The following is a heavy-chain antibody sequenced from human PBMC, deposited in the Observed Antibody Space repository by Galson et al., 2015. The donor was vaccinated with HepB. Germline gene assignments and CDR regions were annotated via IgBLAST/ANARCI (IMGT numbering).Heavy chain of an antibody. Sequence: PALVKPTQTLTLTCTFSGFTLTTNGMCVSWIRQPPGKALEWLALIDWDDDKYYSTSLKTRVTISKDTAKNQVVLTMTNMDPVDTSTYYCARSLVGPFGMDVWGQGTTVTVAS. V-gene: IGHV2-70*01. J-gene: IGHJ6*02. CDR3: ARSLVGPFGMDV. CDR1: GFTLTTNGMC. CDR2: IDWDDDK. D-gene: IGHD1-26*01.